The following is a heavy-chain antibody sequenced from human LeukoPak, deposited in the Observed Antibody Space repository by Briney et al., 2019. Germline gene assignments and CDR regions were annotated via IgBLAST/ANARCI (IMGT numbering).Heavy chain of an antibody. J-gene: IGHJ4*02. D-gene: IGHD6-19*01. V-gene: IGHV3-30*02. CDR1: GFTFSSYG. CDR2: IRYDGSNK. Sequence: GGSLRLSCAASGFTFSSYGMHWVRQAPGKGLEWVAFIRYDGSNKYYADSVKGRFTISRDNSKNTLYLQMNSLRAEDTAVYYCAKDQEAVAGPYNFDYWGQGTLVTVSS. CDR3: AKDQEAVAGPYNFDY.